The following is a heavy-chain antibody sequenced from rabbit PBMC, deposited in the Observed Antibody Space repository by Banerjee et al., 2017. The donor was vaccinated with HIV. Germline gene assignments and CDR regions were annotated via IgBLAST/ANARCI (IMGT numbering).Heavy chain of an antibody. J-gene: IGHJ4*01. CDR2: INTGSGSA. V-gene: IGHV1S45*01. CDR3: ARDVDVKNDL. Sequence: QEQLVESGGGLVQPEGSLTLTCTVSGFTLSSYYMTWVRQAPGKGLEWIGCINTGSGSAYYASWVNGRFTISKTSSTTVTLQMTSLTAADTATYFCARDVDVKNDLWGPGTLVTVS. CDR1: GFTLSSYYM.